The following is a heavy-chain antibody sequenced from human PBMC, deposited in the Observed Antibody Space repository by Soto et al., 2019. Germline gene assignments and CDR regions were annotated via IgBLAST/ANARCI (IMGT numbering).Heavy chain of an antibody. CDR1: GYIFKNHG. Sequence: QVQLVQSGAEVKKPGDSVKVSCYTSGYIFKNHGISWVRQAPGQGLEWMGWITIDNVKTSYAQKFQGRFTMTTDTSTSTAYMELRSLRSDDTAVYFCARDLNPLPFCGGACPRDYWGQGTLITVSS. J-gene: IGHJ4*02. D-gene: IGHD2-21*02. CDR2: ITIDNVKT. CDR3: ARDLNPLPFCGGACPRDY. V-gene: IGHV1-18*01.